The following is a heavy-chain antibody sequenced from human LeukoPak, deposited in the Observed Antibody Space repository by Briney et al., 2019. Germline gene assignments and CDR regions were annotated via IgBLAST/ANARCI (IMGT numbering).Heavy chain of an antibody. J-gene: IGHJ3*02. CDR2: INHSGST. Sequence: SETLSLTCAVYGGSFSGYYWSWIRQPPGKGLEWIGEINHSGSTNYNPSLKSRVTISVDTSKNQFSLKLSSVTAADTAVYYCARLEQWLVRGAFDIWGQGTMVTVSS. D-gene: IGHD6-19*01. CDR1: GGSFSGYY. V-gene: IGHV4-34*01. CDR3: ARLEQWLVRGAFDI.